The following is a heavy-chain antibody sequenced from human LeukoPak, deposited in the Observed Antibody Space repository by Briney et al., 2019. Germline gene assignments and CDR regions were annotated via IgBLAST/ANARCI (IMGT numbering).Heavy chain of an antibody. D-gene: IGHD3-22*01. CDR2: IYYSGST. Sequence: SETLSLTCTVSGGSISSGDYYWSWIRQPPGKGLEWIGYIYYSGSTCYNPSLKSRVTISVDTSKNQFSLKLSSVTAADTAVYYCARGDEYYYDSSGYYGGFDYWGQGTLVTVSS. J-gene: IGHJ4*02. CDR1: GGSISSGDYY. CDR3: ARGDEYYYDSSGYYGGFDY. V-gene: IGHV4-30-4*01.